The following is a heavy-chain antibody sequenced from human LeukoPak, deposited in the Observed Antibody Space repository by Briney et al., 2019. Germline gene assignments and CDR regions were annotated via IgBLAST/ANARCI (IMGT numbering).Heavy chain of an antibody. CDR1: GGTFSSYA. Sequence: SVKVSCKASGGTFSSYAISWVRQAPGQGLEWMGGIIPIFGTANYAQKFQGRVTITADKSTSTAYMELSSLRSEDTAVYYCARGAARRIYYYYMDVWGKGTTVTVSS. D-gene: IGHD6-6*01. CDR2: IIPIFGTA. J-gene: IGHJ6*03. V-gene: IGHV1-69*06. CDR3: ARGAARRIYYYYMDV.